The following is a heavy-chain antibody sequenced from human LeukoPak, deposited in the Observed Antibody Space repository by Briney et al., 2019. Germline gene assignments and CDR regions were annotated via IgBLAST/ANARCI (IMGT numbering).Heavy chain of an antibody. CDR2: ITYDGSNK. Sequence: GGSLRLSCAASGFTFSSYAMHWVRQAPGKGLEWVAVITYDGSNKYYADSVKGRFTISRDNSKNTLYLQMNSLRAEDTAVYYCARNIAAASPYYFDSWGQGTLVTVSS. V-gene: IGHV3-30-3*01. D-gene: IGHD6-13*01. CDR1: GFTFSSYA. CDR3: ARNIAAASPYYFDS. J-gene: IGHJ4*02.